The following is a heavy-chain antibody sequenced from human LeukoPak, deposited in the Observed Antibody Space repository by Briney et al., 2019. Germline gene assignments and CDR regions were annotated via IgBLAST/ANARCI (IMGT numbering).Heavy chain of an antibody. D-gene: IGHD4-17*01. CDR3: ASGDYVFNYYYYMDV. J-gene: IGHJ6*03. CDR1: GFTFSSYW. CDR2: IKQDGSEK. Sequence: GGSLRLSCAASGFTFSSYWMSWVRQAPGKGLEWVANIKQDGSEKYYVDSVKGRFTISRDNAKNSLYLQMNSLRAEDTAVYYCASGDYVFNYYYYMDVWGKGTTVTVSS. V-gene: IGHV3-7*01.